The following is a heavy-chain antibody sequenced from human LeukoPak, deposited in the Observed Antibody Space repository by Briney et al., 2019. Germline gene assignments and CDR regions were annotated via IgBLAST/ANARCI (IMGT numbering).Heavy chain of an antibody. D-gene: IGHD2-15*01. J-gene: IGHJ3*02. CDR3: ARVAPYIVVVVAATRVGAFDI. CDR1: GGSFSGYY. V-gene: IGHV4-34*01. CDR2: INHSGST. Sequence: SETLSLTCAVYGGSFSGYYWSWIRQPSGKGLEWIGEINHSGSTNYNPSLKSRVTISVDTSKNQFSLKLSSVTAADTAVYYCARVAPYIVVVVAATRVGAFDIWGQGTMVTVSS.